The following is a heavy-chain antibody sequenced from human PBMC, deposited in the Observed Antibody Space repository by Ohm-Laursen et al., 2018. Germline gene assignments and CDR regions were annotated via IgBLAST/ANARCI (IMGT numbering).Heavy chain of an antibody. Sequence: ASVKVSCKASGYTFTSYDINWVRQATGQGLEWMGWMNPNSGNTGYAQKFQGRVTMTRSTSISTAYMELSSLRSEDTAVYYCARGPSSWYYYGMDVWGQGTTVTVSS. V-gene: IGHV1-8*01. CDR3: ARGPSSWYYYGMDV. D-gene: IGHD6-13*01. CDR2: MNPNSGNT. J-gene: IGHJ6*02. CDR1: GYTFTSYD.